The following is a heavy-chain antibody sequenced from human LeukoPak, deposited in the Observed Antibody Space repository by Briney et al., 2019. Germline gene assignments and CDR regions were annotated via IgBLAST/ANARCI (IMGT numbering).Heavy chain of an antibody. CDR2: ISYDGSTK. Sequence: SCKDSGYTFTGYYMHGVRQAPGKGLEWVAVISYDGSTKYYADSVKGRFTISRDNSKNTLYLQMNSLRAEDTAVYYCARSRGAPVGTSEYFQYWGQGTLVTLSS. J-gene: IGHJ1*01. D-gene: IGHD6-13*01. CDR3: ARSRGAPVGTSEYFQY. V-gene: IGHV3-30*04. CDR1: GYTFTGYY.